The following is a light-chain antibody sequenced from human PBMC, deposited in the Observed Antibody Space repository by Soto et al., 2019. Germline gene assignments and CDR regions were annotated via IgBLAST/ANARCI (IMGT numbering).Light chain of an antibody. CDR3: RHLYSSPYP. CDR1: QGIGSY. CDR2: AAS. J-gene: IGKJ2*01. Sequence: DIQLTQSPSFLSASVGDRGTITCRSSQGIGSYVAWYQQKPGKAPKLLIYAASTLQNGVPSRFSDSGSGTEFTLTISRRQPEDFATYCFRHLYSSPYPFGQGTKLEIK. V-gene: IGKV1-9*01.